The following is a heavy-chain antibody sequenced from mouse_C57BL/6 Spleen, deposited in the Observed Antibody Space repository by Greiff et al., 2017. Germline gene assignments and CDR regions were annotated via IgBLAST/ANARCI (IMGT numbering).Heavy chain of an antibody. Sequence: VQLVESGAELVKPGASVKLSCKASGYTFTEYTIHWVKQRSGQGLEWIGWFYPGSGSIKYNEKFKDKATLTADKSSSTVYMELSRLTSEDSAVYCCARHEGGSSSYYYAMDYWGQGTSVTVSS. CDR3: ARHEGGSSSYYYAMDY. CDR1: GYTFTEYT. V-gene: IGHV1-62-2*01. CDR2: FYPGSGSI. D-gene: IGHD1-1*01. J-gene: IGHJ4*01.